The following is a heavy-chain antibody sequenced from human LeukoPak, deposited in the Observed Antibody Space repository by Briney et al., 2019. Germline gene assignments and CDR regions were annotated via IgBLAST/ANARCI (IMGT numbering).Heavy chain of an antibody. Sequence: ASVKVSCKASGGTFSSYAISWVRQAPGQGLEWMGGIFPIFGTANYAQKFQGRVTITADESTSTAYMELSSLRSEDTAVYYCARRVAVAGTNWFDPWGQGTLVTVSS. D-gene: IGHD6-19*01. CDR3: ARRVAVAGTNWFDP. J-gene: IGHJ5*02. CDR1: GGTFSSYA. CDR2: IFPIFGTA. V-gene: IGHV1-69*01.